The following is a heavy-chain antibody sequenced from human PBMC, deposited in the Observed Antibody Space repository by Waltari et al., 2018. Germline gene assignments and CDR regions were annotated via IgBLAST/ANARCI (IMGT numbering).Heavy chain of an antibody. J-gene: IGHJ6*02. Sequence: QVQLVQSGAEVKKPGSSVKVYCKASGGTFSSYAISWVRHAPGQGLEWMGGIIPILGTANDAQNFQCRVTITADESTSTAYRELSSLRSEDTAVYYCARDPDCTGGVCYLGGMDVWGQGTTVIVSS. CDR2: IIPILGTA. CDR3: ARDPDCTGGVCYLGGMDV. D-gene: IGHD2-8*02. V-gene: IGHV1-69*13. CDR1: GGTFSSYA.